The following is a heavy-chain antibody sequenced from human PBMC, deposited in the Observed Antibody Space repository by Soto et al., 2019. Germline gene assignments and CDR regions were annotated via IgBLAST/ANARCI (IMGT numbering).Heavy chain of an antibody. CDR3: AMGGQNVMITFGGVIAKGSFHYDY. Sequence: QVQLQESGPGLVKPSQTLSLTCTVSGGSISSGGYYWSWIRQHPGKGLEWIGYIYYSGSTYYNPSLESRVTVSGAPSKNQCSLKLSSVTTTDTEVYYCAMGGQNVMITFGGVIAKGSFHYDYWGQGTLVTVSS. D-gene: IGHD3-16*02. CDR1: GGSISSGGYY. CDR2: IYYSGST. J-gene: IGHJ4*02. V-gene: IGHV4-31*03.